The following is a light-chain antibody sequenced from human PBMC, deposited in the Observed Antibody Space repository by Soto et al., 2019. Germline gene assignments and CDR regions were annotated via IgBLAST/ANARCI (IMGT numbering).Light chain of an antibody. CDR3: QQFGGSPYT. CDR1: QSISGAY. V-gene: IGKV3-20*01. CDR2: GAS. J-gene: IGKJ2*01. Sequence: EIVLTQSPGTLSLSPGERATVSCRASQSISGAYLAWYQQRPGQAPRLLIYGASSRATGIPNRFSGSGSGTDFTLTISSLEPEDFAVYYCQQFGGSPYTFGLGTKLEIK.